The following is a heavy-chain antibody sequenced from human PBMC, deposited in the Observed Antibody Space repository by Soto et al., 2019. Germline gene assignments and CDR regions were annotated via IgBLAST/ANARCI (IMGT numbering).Heavy chain of an antibody. V-gene: IGHV4-59*01. J-gene: IGHJ4*02. CDR3: ARYRREAVAGYTLDN. CDR1: GGSISSNY. Sequence: SETLSLTCTVSGGSISSNYLTWIRQPPGKGLEWIGYVYNSGSTNYNPSLKSRVTISEDTSKSQFSLKVNSMTAADTAVYYCARYRREAVAGYTLDNWGQGILVTVSS. D-gene: IGHD6-13*01. CDR2: VYNSGST.